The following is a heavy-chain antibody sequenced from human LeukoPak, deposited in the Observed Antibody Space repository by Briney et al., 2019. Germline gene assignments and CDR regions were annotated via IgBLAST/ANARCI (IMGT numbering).Heavy chain of an antibody. CDR3: ARGGYCSSSSCYGAGDSGIDY. Sequence: GGSLRLSCAASGFTFSSYEMNWVRQAPGKGLEWVAYISSSSGTIYYADSVKGRFAISRDNTRTSLYLQVNSLRAEDTAFYYCARGGYCSSSSCYGAGDSGIDYWGQGTLVTVSS. CDR1: GFTFSSYE. D-gene: IGHD2-2*01. V-gene: IGHV3-48*03. J-gene: IGHJ4*02. CDR2: ISSSSGTI.